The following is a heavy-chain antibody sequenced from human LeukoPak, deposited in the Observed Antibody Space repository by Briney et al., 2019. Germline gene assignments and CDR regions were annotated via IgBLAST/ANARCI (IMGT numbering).Heavy chain of an antibody. J-gene: IGHJ6*02. CDR2: IYSGGST. CDR3: ARDRVPSSSWWEDYYYGMDV. CDR1: GFTVSSNY. V-gene: IGHV3-53*01. Sequence: GGSLRLSCAASGFTVSSNYMSWVRQAPGKGLEWVSVIYSGGSTYYADSVKGRFTISRDNSKNTLYLQMNSLRAEDTAVYYCARDRVPSSSWWEDYYYGMDVWGQGTTVTVSS. D-gene: IGHD6-13*01.